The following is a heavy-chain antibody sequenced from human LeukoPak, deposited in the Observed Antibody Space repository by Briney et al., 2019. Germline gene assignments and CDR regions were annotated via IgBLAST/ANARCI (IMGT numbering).Heavy chain of an antibody. CDR3: ARVRLVGATGGDFDY. Sequence: SETLSLTCTVSGGSISSNSYYWGWIRQPPGKGLEWIGSIYYSGSTYYNPSLKSRVTISVDTSKNQFSLKLSSVTAADTAVYYCARVRLVGATGGDFDYWGQGTLVTVSS. V-gene: IGHV4-39*07. CDR1: GGSISSNSYY. D-gene: IGHD1-26*01. J-gene: IGHJ4*02. CDR2: IYYSGST.